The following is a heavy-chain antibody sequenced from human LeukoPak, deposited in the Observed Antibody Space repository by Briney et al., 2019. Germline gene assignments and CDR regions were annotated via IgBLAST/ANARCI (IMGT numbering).Heavy chain of an antibody. CDR1: GGSFSGYY. D-gene: IGHD3-3*01. Sequence: PSETLSLTYAVYGGSFSGYYWSWIRQPPGKGLEWIGEINHSGSTNYNPSLKSRVTISVDTSKNQFSLKLSSVTAADTAVYYCASYDFWSGYYLNFDYWGQGTLVTVSS. V-gene: IGHV4-34*01. CDR2: INHSGST. CDR3: ASYDFWSGYYLNFDY. J-gene: IGHJ4*02.